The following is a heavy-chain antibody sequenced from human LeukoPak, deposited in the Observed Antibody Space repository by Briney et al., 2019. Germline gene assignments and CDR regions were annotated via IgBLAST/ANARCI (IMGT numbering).Heavy chain of an antibody. CDR1: GFTFRSYA. CDR3: AKDSGEKQLSFGEPIDFDF. V-gene: IGHV3-23*01. Sequence: GGSLRLSCAASGFTFRSYAVSWVRQAPGKGPEWVSTVSTRAGTTYYADSVKVRFTISRDNSKNTLYLQMNSLRAEDTAVYYCAKDSGEKQLSFGEPIDFDFWGPGTLVTVST. D-gene: IGHD3-10*01. J-gene: IGHJ4*01. CDR2: VSTRAGTT.